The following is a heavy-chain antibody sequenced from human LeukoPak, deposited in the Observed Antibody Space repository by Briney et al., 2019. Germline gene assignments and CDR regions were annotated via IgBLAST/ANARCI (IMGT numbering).Heavy chain of an antibody. V-gene: IGHV1-69*05. Sequence: SVKVSCKASGGTFSSYAISWVRQAPGQGLEWMGGIIPIFGTANYAQKFQGRVTITTDESTSTAYMELSSLRSDDTAVYYCARVYSSSWYGGYYFDYWGQGTLVTVSS. CDR1: GGTFSSYA. J-gene: IGHJ4*01. CDR3: ARVYSSSWYGGYYFDY. D-gene: IGHD6-13*01. CDR2: IIPIFGTA.